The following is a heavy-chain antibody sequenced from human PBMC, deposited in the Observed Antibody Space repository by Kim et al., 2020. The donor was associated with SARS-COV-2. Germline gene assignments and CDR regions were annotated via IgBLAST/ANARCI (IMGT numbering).Heavy chain of an antibody. CDR2: IYYSGST. Sequence: SETLSLTCTVSGGSISSGGYYWSWIRQHPGKGLEWIGYIYYSGSTYYNPSLKSRVTISVDTSKNQFSLKLSSVTAADTAVYYCARVGLDYYDSSGYYKRAFDIWGQGTMVTVSS. CDR1: GGSISSGGYY. V-gene: IGHV4-31*03. J-gene: IGHJ3*02. D-gene: IGHD3-22*01. CDR3: ARVGLDYYDSSGYYKRAFDI.